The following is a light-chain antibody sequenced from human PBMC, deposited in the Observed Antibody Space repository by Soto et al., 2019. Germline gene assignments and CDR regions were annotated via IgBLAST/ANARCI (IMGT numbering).Light chain of an antibody. CDR2: DAS. CDR1: QSIGSW. CDR3: QQYKKYST. Sequence: DIQMTQSPSTLSASVGDRVTITCRASQSIGSWLAWYEQKPGKAPKLLIYDASGLESGVPSRFSGSGSATECTLTISSLQPDDFANYYCQQYKKYSTFGGGTKVEIK. V-gene: IGKV1-5*01. J-gene: IGKJ4*01.